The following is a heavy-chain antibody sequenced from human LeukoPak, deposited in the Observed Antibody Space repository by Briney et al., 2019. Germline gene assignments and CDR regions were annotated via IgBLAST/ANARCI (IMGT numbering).Heavy chain of an antibody. CDR1: GFAFSSYA. Sequence: GGSLRLSCAASGFAFSSYAMHWVRQAPGKGLEWVAVISYDGSNKYYADSVKGRFTISRDNAKNSLYLQMNSLRAEDTAVYYCAREMTTGDNFDYWGQGTLVTVSS. D-gene: IGHD4-11*01. J-gene: IGHJ4*02. CDR3: AREMTTGDNFDY. CDR2: ISYDGSNK. V-gene: IGHV3-30-3*01.